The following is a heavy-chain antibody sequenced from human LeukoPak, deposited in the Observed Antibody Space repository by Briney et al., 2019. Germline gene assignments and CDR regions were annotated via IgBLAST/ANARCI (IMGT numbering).Heavy chain of an antibody. CDR3: VRVIWFGELSCHIDY. CDR2: VYYSGST. J-gene: IGHJ4*02. V-gene: IGHV4-59*01. D-gene: IGHD3-10*01. Sequence: SETLSLTCTVSGGSISSYYWSWIRQTPGKGLEWIWYVYYSGSTNYNPSLKSRLTISVDTSNNQFSLKLTSVTAADTAVYYCVRVIWFGELSCHIDYWGQGTLVTVSS. CDR1: GGSISSYY.